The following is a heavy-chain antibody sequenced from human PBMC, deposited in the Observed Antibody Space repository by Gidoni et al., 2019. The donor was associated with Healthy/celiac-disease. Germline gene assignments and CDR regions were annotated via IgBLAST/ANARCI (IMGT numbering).Heavy chain of an antibody. Sequence: QVQLQESGPGLVKPSETLSLTCTVSGYSISSGYYWGWIRQPPGKGLEWIGSIYHSGSTYYNPSLKSRVTISVDTSKNQFSLKLSSVTAADTAVYYCARDDPPITMVRGVIITPDYYYYGMDVWGQGTTVTVSS. CDR1: GYSISSGYY. D-gene: IGHD3-10*01. CDR2: IYHSGST. CDR3: ARDDPPITMVRGVIITPDYYYYGMDV. J-gene: IGHJ6*02. V-gene: IGHV4-38-2*02.